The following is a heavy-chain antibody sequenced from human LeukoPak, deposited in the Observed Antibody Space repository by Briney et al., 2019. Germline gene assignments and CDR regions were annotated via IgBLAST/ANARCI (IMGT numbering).Heavy chain of an antibody. CDR1: GFTSNNYG. CDR2: ISYDGRNI. Sequence: GGSLRLSCAASGFTSNNYGMHWVRQAPGKGLEWVAVISYDGRNIHYPDSVKGRFTISRDISTDTLWLQMDSLRTEDTAVYYCAKGPLRGTAAAIDYWGQGTLVTVSS. J-gene: IGHJ4*02. D-gene: IGHD2-2*01. CDR3: AKGPLRGTAAAIDY. V-gene: IGHV3-30*18.